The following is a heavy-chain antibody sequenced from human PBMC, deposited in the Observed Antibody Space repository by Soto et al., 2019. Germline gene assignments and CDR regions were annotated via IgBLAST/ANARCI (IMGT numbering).Heavy chain of an antibody. CDR2: MYNSGST. Sequence: SETLSLACTVSGGSITGYYWSWIRQPPGKGLEWIGYMYNSGSTKYNPSLKSRVTISVDKSKNQFSLKLSSVTAADTAVYYCARDNGYGLGIPSWGDAFDIRAQRTMVTGSS. J-gene: IGHJ3*02. V-gene: IGHV4-59*01. CDR1: GGSITGYY. D-gene: IGHD3-10*01. CDR3: ARDNGYGLGIPSWGDAFDI.